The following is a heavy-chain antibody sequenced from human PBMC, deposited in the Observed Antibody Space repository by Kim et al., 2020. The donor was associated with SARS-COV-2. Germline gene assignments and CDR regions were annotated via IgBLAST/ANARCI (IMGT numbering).Heavy chain of an antibody. V-gene: IGHV1-58*01. D-gene: IGHD6-13*01. J-gene: IGHJ6*02. CDR2: IVVGSGNT. Sequence: SVKVSCKASGFTFTSSAVQWVRQARGQRLEWIGWIVVGSGNTNYAQKFQERVTITRDMSTSTAYMELSSLRSEDTAVYYCAADGSSSWMRALYYYYGMDVWGQGTTVTVSS. CDR1: GFTFTSSA. CDR3: AADGSSSWMRALYYYYGMDV.